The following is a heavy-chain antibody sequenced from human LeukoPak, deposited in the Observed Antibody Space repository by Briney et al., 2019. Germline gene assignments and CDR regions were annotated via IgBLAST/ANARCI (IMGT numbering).Heavy chain of an antibody. V-gene: IGHV1-69*06. CDR2: IIPIFGTA. Sequence: SVKVSCKASGGTFSSYAISWVRQAPGQGLEWMGGIIPIFGTANYAQKFQGRVTITADKSTSTAYMELSSLRSEDTAVYYCASGWELKWFDPWGQGTLGTVSS. CDR3: ASGWELKWFDP. D-gene: IGHD1-26*01. J-gene: IGHJ5*02. CDR1: GGTFSSYA.